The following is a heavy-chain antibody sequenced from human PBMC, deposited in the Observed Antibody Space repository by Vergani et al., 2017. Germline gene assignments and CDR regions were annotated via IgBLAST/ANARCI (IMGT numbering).Heavy chain of an antibody. CDR2: FDPEDGET. CDR1: GYTITELS. D-gene: IGHD6-19*01. J-gene: IGHJ3*02. V-gene: IGHV1-24*01. CDR3: ATVHLGRGFGSGWYGGAFDI. Sequence: QVQLVQSGAEVKKPGASVKVSCKVSGYTITELSMHWVRQAPGKGLEWMGGFDPEDGETIYAQKFQGRVTMTEDTSTDTAYMELSSLRSEDTAVYYCATVHLGRGFGSGWYGGAFDIWGQGTMVTVSS.